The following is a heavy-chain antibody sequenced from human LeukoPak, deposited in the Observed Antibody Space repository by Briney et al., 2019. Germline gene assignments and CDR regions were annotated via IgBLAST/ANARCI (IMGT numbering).Heavy chain of an antibody. Sequence: GASVKVSCKVSGYTLTQLSMHWVRQAPGKGLEWMGGFDPEDGQTIYAQKSQGRVTMTEDTSTETAYMEMSSLRSEDTAVYYCATGLGGYPLPFDYWGQGTLLTVSS. V-gene: IGHV1-24*01. D-gene: IGHD3-22*01. J-gene: IGHJ4*02. CDR3: ATGLGGYPLPFDY. CDR1: GYTLTQLS. CDR2: FDPEDGQT.